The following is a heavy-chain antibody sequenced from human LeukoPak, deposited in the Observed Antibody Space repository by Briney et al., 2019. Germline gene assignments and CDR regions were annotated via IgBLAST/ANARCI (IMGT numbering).Heavy chain of an antibody. CDR2: ISSTTSTI. D-gene: IGHD6-13*01. Sequence: GGSLRLSCAASGFTFRDYYMSWIRQAPGKGLEWLSYISSTTSTIYYADSVKGRFTISRDNAKNALYLQLNSLRAEDTAVYYCARGGIAAAALFDPWGQGTLVTVSS. CDR1: GFTFRDYY. V-gene: IGHV3-11*01. CDR3: ARGGIAAAALFDP. J-gene: IGHJ5*02.